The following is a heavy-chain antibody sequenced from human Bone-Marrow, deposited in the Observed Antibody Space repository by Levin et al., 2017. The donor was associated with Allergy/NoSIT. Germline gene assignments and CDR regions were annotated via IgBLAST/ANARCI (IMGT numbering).Heavy chain of an antibody. Sequence: ASVKVSCKTSGYFFTNHGISWMRQAPGQGLEWLGWISADTGDTQYSQKVEGRVTMTTDTPTRTAFLELGSLRSGDTATYYCARRISSGYYYAFDYWGQGTRVTVSP. J-gene: IGHJ4*01. CDR1: GYFFTNHG. V-gene: IGHV1-18*01. D-gene: IGHD6-19*01. CDR2: ISADTGDT. CDR3: ARRISSGYYYAFDY.